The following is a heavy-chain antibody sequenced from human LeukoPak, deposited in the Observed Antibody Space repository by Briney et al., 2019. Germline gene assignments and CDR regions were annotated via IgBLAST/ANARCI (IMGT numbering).Heavy chain of an antibody. CDR1: GYPFTTYE. Sequence: ASVTVSCKTSGYPFTTYEINWLRPAAGQGLAWMGWVHPNTGNTAYAQRFQGRVTMTRDTSISTAYMELSSLTSNDTAVYFCARGPRNDPWGQGTLVTVSS. CDR2: VHPNTGNT. CDR3: ARGPRNDP. J-gene: IGHJ5*02. D-gene: IGHD1-14*01. V-gene: IGHV1-8*01.